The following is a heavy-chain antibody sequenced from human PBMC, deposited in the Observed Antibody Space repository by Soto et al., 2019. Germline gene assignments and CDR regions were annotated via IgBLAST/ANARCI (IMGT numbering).Heavy chain of an antibody. V-gene: IGHV3-7*01. CDR2: IKADGSEK. J-gene: IGHJ3*02. CDR3: ARDSGESSGGIWYDSLDI. CDR1: AFTFSNYW. Sequence: GGSLRLSCAASAFTFSNYWMTWVRQAPGKGLEWVANIKADGSEKNYVDSVRGRFTISRDNAKNSLFLQMNSLRAEDTAIYYCARDSGESSGGIWYDSLDIWGQGTMVTVSS. D-gene: IGHD2-15*01.